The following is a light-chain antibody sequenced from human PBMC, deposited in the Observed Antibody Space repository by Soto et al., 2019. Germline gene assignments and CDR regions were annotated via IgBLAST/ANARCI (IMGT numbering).Light chain of an antibody. CDR3: QQSYSTPRT. V-gene: IGKV1-39*01. J-gene: IGKJ1*01. CDR1: QTISSF. CDR2: AAS. Sequence: DIQMTQSPSSLSASVGDRVTITCRASQTISSFLNWYQQKPGKAPKLLIYAASNLRSGVPSRFSGSGSGTEFTLTNSSLQPEDFATYYCQQSYSTPRTFGQGTKVEIK.